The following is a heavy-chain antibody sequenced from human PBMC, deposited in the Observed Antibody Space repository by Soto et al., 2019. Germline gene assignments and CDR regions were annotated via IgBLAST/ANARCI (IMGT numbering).Heavy chain of an antibody. CDR3: ARVGPWVPYYYDSSPYTFENWFDP. CDR2: IY. CDR1: GYSISIGYY. Sequence: PSETLSLTCAVSGYSISIGYYCGCLRQPPGKGLEWIGSIYYNPSLNSRVTLSIDMTNNHVSLILNSVTAADTAVYYCARVGPWVPYYYDSSPYTFENWFDPWGQGTLVTVSS. J-gene: IGHJ5*02. D-gene: IGHD3-22*01. V-gene: IGHV4-38-2*01.